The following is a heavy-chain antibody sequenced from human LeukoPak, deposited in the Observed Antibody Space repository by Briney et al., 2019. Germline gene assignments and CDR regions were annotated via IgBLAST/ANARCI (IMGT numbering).Heavy chain of an antibody. Sequence: SETLSLTCTVSGGSISSGDYYWRWIRQPPGKGLEWIGYIYYSGSTYYNPSLKSRVTISVDTSKNQFSLKLSSVTAADTAVYYCARGRDCSSTSCLDAFDIWGQGTMVTVSS. CDR2: IYYSGST. V-gene: IGHV4-30-4*08. CDR1: GGSISSGDYY. J-gene: IGHJ3*02. CDR3: ARGRDCSSTSCLDAFDI. D-gene: IGHD2-2*01.